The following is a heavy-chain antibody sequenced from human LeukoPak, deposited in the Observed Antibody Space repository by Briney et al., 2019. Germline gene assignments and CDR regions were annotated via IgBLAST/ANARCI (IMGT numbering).Heavy chain of an antibody. J-gene: IGHJ4*02. V-gene: IGHV3-21*01. CDR1: GFTFSSYS. CDR3: ARDPGGFPFDY. Sequence: PGGSLRLSCAASGFTFSSYSMNWVCQAPGKGLEWVSSISSSSSYIYYADSVKGRFTLSRDNAKNSLYLQMNSLRAEDTAVYYCARDPGGFPFDYWGQGTLVTVSS. D-gene: IGHD3-10*01. CDR2: ISSSSSYI.